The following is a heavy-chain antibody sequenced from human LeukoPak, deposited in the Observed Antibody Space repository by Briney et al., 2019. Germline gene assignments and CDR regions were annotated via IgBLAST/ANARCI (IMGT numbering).Heavy chain of an antibody. CDR3: ARRTDSGSWYFDL. D-gene: IGHD6-6*01. CDR1: GGSIRNYY. Sequence: SETLSLTCTVSGGSIRNYYWSWLRQPPGMGLEWIGNIYYSGSTNYNPSLKSRVTISVETSKNQFSLNLSSVTAADTAVYYCARRTDSGSWYFDLWGRGTLVTVSS. V-gene: IGHV4-59*01. J-gene: IGHJ2*01. CDR2: IYYSGST.